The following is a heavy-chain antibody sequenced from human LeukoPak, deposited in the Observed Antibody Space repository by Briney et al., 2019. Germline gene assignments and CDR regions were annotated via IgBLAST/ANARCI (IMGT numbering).Heavy chain of an antibody. J-gene: IGHJ6*02. Sequence: SETLSLTCTVSGGSITTSSYYWSWIRQPPGKGVEWIGYIYYSGSTNYNPSLKSRVTISVDTSKNQFSLKLSSVTAADTAVYYRAREGGSDYYYGMDVWGQGTTVTVSS. CDR3: AREGGSDYYYGMDV. V-gene: IGHV4-61*01. CDR1: GGSITTSSYY. D-gene: IGHD2-15*01. CDR2: IYYSGST.